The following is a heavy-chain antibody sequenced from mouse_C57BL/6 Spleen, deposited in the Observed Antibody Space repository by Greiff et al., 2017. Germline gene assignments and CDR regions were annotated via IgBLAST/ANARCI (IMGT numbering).Heavy chain of an antibody. J-gene: IGHJ2*01. CDR1: GYTFTSYW. Sequence: QVQLQQPGAELVKPGASVKLSCKASGYTFTSYWMQWVKQRPGQGLEWIGEIDPSDSYTNYNQKFKGKATLTVDTSSSTAYMQLSSLTSEDSAVYYCARSGAPLYYYGSSYFDCWGQGTTLTVSS. V-gene: IGHV1-50*01. D-gene: IGHD1-1*01. CDR2: IDPSDSYT. CDR3: ARSGAPLYYYGSSYFDC.